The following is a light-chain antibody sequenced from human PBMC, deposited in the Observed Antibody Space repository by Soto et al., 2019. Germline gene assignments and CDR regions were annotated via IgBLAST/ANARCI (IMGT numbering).Light chain of an antibody. CDR1: QSVGNN. Sequence: EIVVTQSPATLSVSPGERATLSCRASQSVGNNFAWYQLKPGQAPRLLIFATSTRATGVPARFSGSGSGTEFTLTISSLQSEDFAVYYCQQYGDWPLTFSGGAKVEIE. J-gene: IGKJ4*01. CDR2: ATS. CDR3: QQYGDWPLT. V-gene: IGKV3-15*01.